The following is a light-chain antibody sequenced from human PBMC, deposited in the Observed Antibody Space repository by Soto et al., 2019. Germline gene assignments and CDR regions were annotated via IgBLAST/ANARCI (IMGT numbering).Light chain of an antibody. CDR3: QQYNNWPPWT. CDR2: DAS. V-gene: IGKV3-15*01. Sequence: EIVMTQSPATLSVSPWEISTLSCRAIQRVSMNLAWYQQKPGQAPRLLIYDASTRATGIPDRFRGSGSETEFTLTISSLQSEDYAIYYCQQYNNWPPWTFGQGTKVDIK. CDR1: QRVSMN. J-gene: IGKJ1*01.